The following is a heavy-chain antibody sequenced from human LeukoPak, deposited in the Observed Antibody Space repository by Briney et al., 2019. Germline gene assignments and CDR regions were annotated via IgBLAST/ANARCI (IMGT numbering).Heavy chain of an antibody. D-gene: IGHD3-10*01. CDR3: ARVTRLKQFGELWFDY. V-gene: IGHV4-34*01. J-gene: IGHJ4*02. CDR1: GGSFSSYY. Sequence: SETLSLTCAVYGGSFSSYYWSWIRQPPGKGLEWIGEITHSGSTHYNPSLKSRVTISLDTSKSQFSLKLSSVTAADTAVYYCARVTRLKQFGELWFDYWGQGTLLTVSS. CDR2: ITHSGST.